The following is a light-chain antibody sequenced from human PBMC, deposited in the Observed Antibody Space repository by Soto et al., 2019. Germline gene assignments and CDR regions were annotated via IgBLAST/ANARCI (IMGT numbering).Light chain of an antibody. CDR2: GAS. CDR1: QSVSSSY. CDR3: QQYGSSRGT. V-gene: IGKV3-20*01. J-gene: IGKJ4*01. Sequence: EIVLTQSPGTLSLSPGERATLSCRASQSVSSSYLAWYQQKPGQAPRLLIYGASSRATGIPDGFSGSGSGTDFTLTISRLEPEDFAAYYCQQYGSSRGTFGGGTKVEIK.